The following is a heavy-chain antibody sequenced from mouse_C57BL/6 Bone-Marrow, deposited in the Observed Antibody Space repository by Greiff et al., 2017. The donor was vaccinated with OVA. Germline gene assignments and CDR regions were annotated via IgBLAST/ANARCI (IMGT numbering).Heavy chain of an antibody. CDR2: IYPSDSET. J-gene: IGHJ4*01. CDR1: GYTFTSYW. V-gene: IGHV1-61*01. Sequence: QVQLQQPGAELVRPGSSVKLSCKASGYTFTSYWMDWVKQRPGQGLEWIGNIYPSDSETHYNQKFKEKATLPVHKSSSTAYMQLSSLTSEDSAVYYCARGPMINYAMDYWGQGTSVTVSS. D-gene: IGHD2-4*01. CDR3: ARGPMINYAMDY.